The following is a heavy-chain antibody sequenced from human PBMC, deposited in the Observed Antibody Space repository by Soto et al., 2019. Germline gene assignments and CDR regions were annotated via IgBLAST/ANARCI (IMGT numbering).Heavy chain of an antibody. CDR2: ISAYNGNT. CDR1: GYTFTSYG. V-gene: IGHV1-18*04. CDR3: ARDGIQLWDAVLDY. D-gene: IGHD5-18*01. J-gene: IGHJ4*02. Sequence: AASVKVSCKASGYTFTSYGISWVRQAPGQGLEWMGWISAYNGNTNYAQKLQGRVTMTTDTSTSTAYMELRSLRSDDTAVYYCARDGIQLWDAVLDYWGQGTLVTVSS.